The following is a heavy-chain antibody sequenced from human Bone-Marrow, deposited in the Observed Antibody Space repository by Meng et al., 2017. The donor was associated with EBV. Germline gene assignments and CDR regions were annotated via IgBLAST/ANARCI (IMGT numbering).Heavy chain of an antibody. J-gene: IGHJ4*02. CDR1: GGTFSSYA. CDR3: AFTGVGATMYYFDY. Sequence: QVQLVQSGAEVKKPGSSVKVSCKASGGTFSSYAISWVRQAPGQGLEWMGGIIPIFGTANYAQKFQGRVTITADESTSTAYMELSSLRSEDTAVYYCAFTGVGATMYYFDYWGQGTLVTVSS. D-gene: IGHD1-26*01. CDR2: IIPIFGTA. V-gene: IGHV1-69*01.